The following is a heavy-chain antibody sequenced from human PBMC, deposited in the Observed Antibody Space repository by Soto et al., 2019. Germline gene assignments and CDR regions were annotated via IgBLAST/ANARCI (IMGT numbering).Heavy chain of an antibody. CDR3: ARVEVKYYDFWSGYHLDY. Sequence: SVKVSCKASVGTFSSSDISWLRQAPGQGLEWMGGIIPIFGTANYAQKFQGRVTITADESTSTAYMELSSLRSEDTAVYYCARVEVKYYDFWSGYHLDYWGQ. V-gene: IGHV1-69*13. J-gene: IGHJ4*01. CDR2: IIPIFGTA. D-gene: IGHD3-3*01. CDR1: VGTFSSSD.